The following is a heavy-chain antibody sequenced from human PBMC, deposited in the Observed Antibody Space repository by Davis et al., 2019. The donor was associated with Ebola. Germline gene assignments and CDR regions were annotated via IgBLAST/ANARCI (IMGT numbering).Heavy chain of an antibody. CDR1: GGSISSSSYY. D-gene: IGHD3-16*02. CDR3: ARAVLRLGELSFPN. J-gene: IGHJ4*02. V-gene: IGHV4-39*07. Sequence: SETLSLTCTVSGGSISSSSYYWGWIRQPPGKGLEWIGSIYYSGSTYYNPSLKSRITISVDTSKNQFSLKLSSVTAADTAMYYCARAVLRLGELSFPNWGQGTLLTVSS. CDR2: IYYSGST.